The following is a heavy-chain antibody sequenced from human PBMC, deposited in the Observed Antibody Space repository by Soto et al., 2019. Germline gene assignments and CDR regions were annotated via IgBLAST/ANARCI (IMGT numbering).Heavy chain of an antibody. Sequence: SQTLSLTCAISGDSVSSNSAAWNWIRQSPSRGLEWLGRTYYRSKWYNDYAVSVKSRITINPDTSKNQFSPQLNSVTPEDTAVYFWARGESISVAWFEYWGQGTLVTVSS. J-gene: IGHJ4*02. V-gene: IGHV6-1*01. CDR2: TYYRSKWYN. CDR3: ARGESISVAWFEY. CDR1: GDSVSSNSAA. D-gene: IGHD6-19*01.